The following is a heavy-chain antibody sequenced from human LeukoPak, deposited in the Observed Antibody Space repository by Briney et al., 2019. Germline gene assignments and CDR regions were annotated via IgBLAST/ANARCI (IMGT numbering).Heavy chain of an antibody. V-gene: IGHV4-31*03. CDR1: GGSISSGSHY. J-gene: IGHJ4*02. Sequence: PSETLSLTCTVSGGSISSGSHYYQWIRQHPGKGLEWTGYIYYTGITSYNPSLKSRVTMSVDTSMNQVSLKVTSLTAADTAVYYCAASSGVTLGRFWGQGALVTVSS. CDR3: AASSGVTLGRF. CDR2: IYYTGIT. D-gene: IGHD3-16*01.